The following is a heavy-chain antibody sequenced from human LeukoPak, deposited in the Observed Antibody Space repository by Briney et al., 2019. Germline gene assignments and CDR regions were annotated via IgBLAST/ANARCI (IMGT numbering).Heavy chain of an antibody. V-gene: IGHV4-61*08. CDR1: GASVSSSGYY. CDR2: IYYSGST. Sequence: SETLSLTCTVSGASVSSSGYYWSWIRQPPGKGLEWIGYIYYSGSTNYNHSLKSRVSILVDMPKNQFSLKLNSVTAADTAVYYCARAYCSSGVCYTLPSDWGQGTLVTVSS. J-gene: IGHJ4*02. CDR3: ARAYCSSGVCYTLPSD. D-gene: IGHD2-8*01.